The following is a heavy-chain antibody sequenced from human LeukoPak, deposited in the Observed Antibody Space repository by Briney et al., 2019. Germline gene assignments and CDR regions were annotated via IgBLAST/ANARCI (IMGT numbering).Heavy chain of an antibody. CDR2: INPIGGST. CDR1: GYTFTSYY. CDR3: ARGDPTRPLPHYYMDV. D-gene: IGHD6-6*01. J-gene: IGHJ6*03. V-gene: IGHV1-46*01. Sequence: GASVKVSCKASGYTFTSYYMHWVRQAPGQGLEWMGIINPIGGSTSYAQKLQGRVTMTRDTSTSTVYMELSSLRSEDTAVYYCARGDPTRPLPHYYMDVWGKGTTVTVSS.